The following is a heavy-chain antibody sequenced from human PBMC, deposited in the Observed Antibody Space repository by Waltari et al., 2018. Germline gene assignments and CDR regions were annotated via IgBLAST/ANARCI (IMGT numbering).Heavy chain of an antibody. Sequence: EVQLLESGGGLVQPGGSLRLSCAASGFTFSTYYMSWFRQAPGKGLEWVSAISSGSANIYYADSVKGRFTVSRDNSKNTLYLQMDSLRADDTAVYYCANSRGLYWGQGTLVIVSS. CDR2: ISSGSANI. J-gene: IGHJ4*02. CDR3: ANSRGLY. CDR1: GFTFSTYY. V-gene: IGHV3-23*01.